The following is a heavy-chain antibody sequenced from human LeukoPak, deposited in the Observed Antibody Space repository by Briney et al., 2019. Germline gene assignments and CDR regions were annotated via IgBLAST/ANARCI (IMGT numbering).Heavy chain of an antibody. CDR2: MYYGGST. J-gene: IGHJ5*02. CDR1: GGSISSTSYY. D-gene: IGHD4-17*01. V-gene: IGHV4-39*07. Sequence: MTSETLSLTCSVSGGSISSTSYYWGWIRQPPGKGLEWIASMYYGGSTYYNPSLKSRVTISADKSKNQFSLNLSSVTAADTAVYYCARDLNYGDYGFRRGWFDPWGQGTLVTVSS. CDR3: ARDLNYGDYGFRRGWFDP.